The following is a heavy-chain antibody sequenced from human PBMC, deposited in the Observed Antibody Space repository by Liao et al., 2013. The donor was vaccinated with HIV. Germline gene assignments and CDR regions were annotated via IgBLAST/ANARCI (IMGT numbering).Heavy chain of an antibody. Sequence: QVQLQESGPGLVKPSQTLSLTCTVSGGSISSGSHYWSWIRQPAGKGLEWIGRMYTSGSTNYNPSLKSRVTISVDTSKNQFSLKLNSVTAADTAVYYCARGGLRRPMSYWGQGTLVTVSS. CDR2: MYTSGST. CDR1: GGSISSGSHY. D-gene: IGHD2-15*01. V-gene: IGHV4-61*02. J-gene: IGHJ4*02. CDR3: ARGGLRRPMSY.